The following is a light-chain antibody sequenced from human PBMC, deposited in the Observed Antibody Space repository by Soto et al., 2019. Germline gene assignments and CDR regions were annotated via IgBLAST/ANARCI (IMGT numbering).Light chain of an antibody. CDR2: KTS. Sequence: DIHMTQSPSTLSASVGDRVTITCRASHSISIWLAWYQQKPGKAPNLLIYKTSSLETGVPSRFSSSGSGKESTLTISSRQYADFVTLYCQRWNTYSWTFGQGTNVEVK. J-gene: IGKJ1*01. CDR1: HSISIW. V-gene: IGKV1-5*03. CDR3: QRWNTYSWT.